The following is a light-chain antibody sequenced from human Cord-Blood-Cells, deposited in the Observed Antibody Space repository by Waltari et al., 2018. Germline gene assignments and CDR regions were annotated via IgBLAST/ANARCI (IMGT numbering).Light chain of an antibody. CDR3: QQYGSSPYT. J-gene: IGKJ2*01. CDR1: QCVSSSY. Sequence: EIVLTQSPGSLSLSPGERATLHCRASQCVSSSYLAWYQQKPGQAPRLLIYGASSRATGIPDRFSGSESGTDFTLTISRLEPEDFAVYYCQQYGSSPYTFGQGTKLEIK. V-gene: IGKV3-20*01. CDR2: GAS.